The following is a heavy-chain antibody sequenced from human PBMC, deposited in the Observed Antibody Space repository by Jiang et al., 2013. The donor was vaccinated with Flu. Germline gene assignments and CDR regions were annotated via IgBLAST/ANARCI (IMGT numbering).Heavy chain of an antibody. V-gene: IGHV3-21*01. D-gene: IGHD3-22*01. CDR1: GSTFSSYS. Sequence: GSTFSSYSMNWVRQAPGKGLEWVSSISSSSSYIYYADSVKGRFTISRDNAKNSLYLQMNSLRAEDTAVYYCARDYYDSSGYLDHHGDYWGQGTLVTVSS. CDR2: ISSSSSYI. J-gene: IGHJ4*02. CDR3: ARDYYDSSGYLDHHGDY.